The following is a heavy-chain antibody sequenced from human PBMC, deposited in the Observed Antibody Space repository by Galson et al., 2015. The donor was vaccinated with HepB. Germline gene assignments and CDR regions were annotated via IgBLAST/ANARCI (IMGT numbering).Heavy chain of an antibody. J-gene: IGHJ4*02. V-gene: IGHV3-30*18. CDR3: AKGGLYYYGSGSPPGWFDY. CDR1: GFTFSSYG. CDR2: ISYDGSNK. Sequence: SLRLSCAASGFTFSSYGMHWVRQAPGKGLEWVAVISYDGSNKYYADSVKGRFTISRDNSKNTLYLQMNSLRAEDTAVYYCAKGGLYYYGSGSPPGWFDYWGQGTLVTVSS. D-gene: IGHD3-10*01.